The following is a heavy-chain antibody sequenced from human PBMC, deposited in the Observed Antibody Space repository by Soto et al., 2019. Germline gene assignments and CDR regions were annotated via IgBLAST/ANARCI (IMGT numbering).Heavy chain of an antibody. J-gene: IGHJ5*02. D-gene: IGHD6-13*01. CDR2: IYHSGST. Sequence: LSLTCAVSGGSISSSNWWSWVRQPLGKGLEWIGEIYHSGSTNYNPSLKSRVTISVDKSKNQFSLKLSSVTAADTAVYYCARVGSSSHQFDPWGQGTLVTVSS. V-gene: IGHV4-4*02. CDR3: ARVGSSSHQFDP. CDR1: GGSISSSNW.